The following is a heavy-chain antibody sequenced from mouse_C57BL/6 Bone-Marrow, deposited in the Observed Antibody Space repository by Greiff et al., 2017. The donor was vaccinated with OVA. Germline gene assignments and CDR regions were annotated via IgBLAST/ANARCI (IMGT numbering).Heavy chain of an antibody. D-gene: IGHD2-1*01. Sequence: EVMLVESGGGLVKPGGSLKLSCAASGFTFSSYAMSWVRQTPEKRLEWVATISDGGSYTYYPDNVKGRFTISRGNAKNNLYLQMSHLKSEDTAMYYCARGDLPWFAYWGQGTLVTVSA. V-gene: IGHV5-4*03. CDR1: GFTFSSYA. CDR3: ARGDLPWFAY. CDR2: ISDGGSYT. J-gene: IGHJ3*01.